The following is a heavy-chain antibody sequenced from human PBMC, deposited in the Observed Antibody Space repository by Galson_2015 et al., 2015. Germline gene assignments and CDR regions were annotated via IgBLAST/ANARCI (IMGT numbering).Heavy chain of an antibody. V-gene: IGHV3-30*18. Sequence: SLRLSCAASGFTFSSYGVYWVRQAPGKGLEWMAVISYDGSNTYYVDSVKGRFTISRDNSKNTLYLQMNSLRVEDTAVYYCAKVRQVIKTPRPPPDLASWGQGTRSSSPQ. CDR3: AKVRQVIKTPRPPPDLAS. CDR1: GFTFSSYG. D-gene: IGHD2-21*01. CDR2: ISYDGSNT. J-gene: IGHJ5*02.